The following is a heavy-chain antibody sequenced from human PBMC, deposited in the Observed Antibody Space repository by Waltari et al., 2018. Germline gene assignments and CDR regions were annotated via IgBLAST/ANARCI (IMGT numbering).Heavy chain of an antibody. V-gene: IGHV4-61*02. Sequence: QVQLQESGPGLVKPSQTLSLTCTVSGGSISSGSYYWSWIRQPAGKGLEWIGRIYTSGSTNHNPPLKSRVTISVDTSKNQCSLKLSSVTATDTAVYYCARDGFNWFDPWGQGTLVTVSS. J-gene: IGHJ5*02. CDR1: GGSISSGSYY. D-gene: IGHD6-25*01. CDR3: ARDGFNWFDP. CDR2: IYTSGST.